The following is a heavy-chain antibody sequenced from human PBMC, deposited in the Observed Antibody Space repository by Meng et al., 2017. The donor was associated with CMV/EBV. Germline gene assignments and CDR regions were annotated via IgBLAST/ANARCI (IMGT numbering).Heavy chain of an antibody. V-gene: IGHV4-61*01. CDR2: IYYSGST. Sequence: SETLSLTCTVSGGSVSSGSYYWSWIRQPPGTGLKWIGYIYYSGSTNYNPSLKSRVTISVDTSKNQFSLKLSSVTAADTAVYYCARDGVWYCSSTSCYTPGFDYWGQGTLVTVSS. CDR1: GGSVSSGSYY. D-gene: IGHD2-2*02. J-gene: IGHJ4*02. CDR3: ARDGVWYCSSTSCYTPGFDY.